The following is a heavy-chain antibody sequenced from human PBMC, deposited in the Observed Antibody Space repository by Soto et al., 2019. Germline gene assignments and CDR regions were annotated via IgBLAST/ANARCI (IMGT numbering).Heavy chain of an antibody. V-gene: IGHV3-30-3*01. Sequence: GSLRLSCPASGFNFSNYAMHWVRQAPGKGLEWVAVITYDGINQYYADSVKGRFTISRDNSKNTLYLQMNTLRAEDTAVYYCARNFDSSFDIWGQGTMVTVSS. CDR1: GFNFSNYA. D-gene: IGHD3-9*01. CDR3: ARNFDSSFDI. CDR2: ITYDGINQ. J-gene: IGHJ3*02.